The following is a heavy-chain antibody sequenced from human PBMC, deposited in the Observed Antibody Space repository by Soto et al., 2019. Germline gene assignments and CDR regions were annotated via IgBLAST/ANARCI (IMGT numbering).Heavy chain of an antibody. V-gene: IGHV3-30*03. D-gene: IGHD3-22*01. Sequence: GGSLRLSCAASGFTFSSYGMHWVRQAPGKGLEWVAVISYDGSNKYYADSVKGRFTISRDNSKNTLYLQMNSLRAEDTAVYYCAVAGYYYDSSGYPGHFDYWGQGTLVTVSS. CDR2: ISYDGSNK. CDR3: AVAGYYYDSSGYPGHFDY. CDR1: GFTFSSYG. J-gene: IGHJ4*02.